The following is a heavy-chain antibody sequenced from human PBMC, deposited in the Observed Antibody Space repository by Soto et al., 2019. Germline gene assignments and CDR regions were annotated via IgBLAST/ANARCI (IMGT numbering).Heavy chain of an antibody. Sequence: PGESLKISCKGSGYSFTSYWISWVRQMPGKGLEWMGRIDPSDSYTNYSPSFQGHVTISADKSISTAYLQWSSLKASDTAIYYCARFPLYCSGGSCYPNWFDPWRQGTLVTVSS. CDR3: ARFPLYCSGGSCYPNWFDP. D-gene: IGHD2-15*01. CDR2: IDPSDSYT. J-gene: IGHJ5*02. V-gene: IGHV5-10-1*01. CDR1: GYSFTSYW.